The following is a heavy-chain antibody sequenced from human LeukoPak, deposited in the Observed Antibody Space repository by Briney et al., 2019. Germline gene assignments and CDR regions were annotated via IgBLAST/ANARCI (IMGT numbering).Heavy chain of an antibody. D-gene: IGHD5-18*01. Sequence: KRGESLKISCKGSGYSFTSYWIGCVRQMPGKGVEWMGIIYPGDSDTRYSPSFQGQVAISADKSISTAYLQWSSLKASDTAMYYCARPAGYSYGYMYDYWGQGTLVTVSS. CDR1: GYSFTSYW. V-gene: IGHV5-51*01. CDR3: ARPAGYSYGYMYDY. J-gene: IGHJ4*02. CDR2: IYPGDSDT.